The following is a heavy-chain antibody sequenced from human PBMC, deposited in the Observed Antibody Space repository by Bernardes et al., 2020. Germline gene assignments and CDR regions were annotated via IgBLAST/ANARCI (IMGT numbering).Heavy chain of an antibody. Sequence: SEPLSLTCTVSGGSVSSGSYYWSWLRQPPGKGLEWLGYIYYSGSTNYNPSLKSRVTISVDTSKNQFSLKLSSVTAADTAVYYCARELVSTTIGSSWPDNWFDPWGQGTLVTVSS. D-gene: IGHD6-13*01. V-gene: IGHV4-61*01. CDR2: IYYSGST. CDR1: GGSVSSGSYY. J-gene: IGHJ5*02. CDR3: ARELVSTTIGSSWPDNWFDP.